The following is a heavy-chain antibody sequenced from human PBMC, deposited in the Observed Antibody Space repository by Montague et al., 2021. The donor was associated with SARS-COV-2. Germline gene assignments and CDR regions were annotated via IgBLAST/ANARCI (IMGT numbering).Heavy chain of an antibody. CDR3: ARGDIGAPGPPFDS. CDR2: IKDNGFT. J-gene: IGHJ4*02. V-gene: IGHV4-34*01. Sequence: SETLSLTCVVYGGSFSSYYWSWIRQPPGKGLEWIGEIKDNGFTSYNPSLKSRITISVDTSKNHFSLKLSSVTAADTAVYHCARGDIGAPGPPFDSWGQGTLVTVSS. D-gene: IGHD5-12*01. CDR1: GGSFSSYY.